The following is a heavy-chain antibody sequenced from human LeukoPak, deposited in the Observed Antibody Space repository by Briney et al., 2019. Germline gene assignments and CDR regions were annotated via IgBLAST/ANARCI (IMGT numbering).Heavy chain of an antibody. CDR2: IRSKAYGGTT. Sequence: GRSLRLSCTASGFTFGDYAMSWVRQAPGKGLEWVGFIRSKAYGGTTEYAASVKGRFTISRDDSKSIAYLQMNSLKTVDTAVYYCTSYYYGSGYNWFDPWGQGTLVTVSS. J-gene: IGHJ5*02. D-gene: IGHD3-10*01. CDR3: TSYYYGSGYNWFDP. CDR1: GFTFGDYA. V-gene: IGHV3-49*04.